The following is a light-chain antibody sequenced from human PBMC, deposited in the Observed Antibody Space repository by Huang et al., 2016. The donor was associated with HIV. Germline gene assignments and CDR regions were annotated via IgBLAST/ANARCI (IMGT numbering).Light chain of an antibody. CDR2: DTS. J-gene: IGKJ4*01. Sequence: EIMMTQSPATLSVSPGGRATLSCRASQNVRNNLAWYQQKTGQAPRLLIYDTSTRVSGIPARFSGSGSGTEFTLTISGIQSEDFAFYYCQQYDNWPPGLTFGGGTKIEI. V-gene: IGKV3D-15*01. CDR3: QQYDNWPPGLT. CDR1: QNVRNN.